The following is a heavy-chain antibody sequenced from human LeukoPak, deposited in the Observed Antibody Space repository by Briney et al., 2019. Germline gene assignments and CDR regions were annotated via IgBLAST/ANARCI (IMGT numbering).Heavy chain of an antibody. V-gene: IGHV3-11*06. CDR1: GFTFSDYY. Sequence: PWGSLSLSCAASGFTFSDYYMSWIRQAPGKGLEWVSFISTSTSYTNYADSVRGRFSISRDNAKNSLYLQMNSLKAEDTAVYYCARFVGSGCKYFDYWGQGALVTVSS. CDR2: ISTSTSYT. CDR3: ARFVGSGCKYFDY. J-gene: IGHJ4*02. D-gene: IGHD6-19*01.